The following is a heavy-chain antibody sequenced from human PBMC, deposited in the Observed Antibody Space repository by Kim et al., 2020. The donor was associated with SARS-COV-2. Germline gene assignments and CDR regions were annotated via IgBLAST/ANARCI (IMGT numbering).Heavy chain of an antibody. CDR1: GDSVSSNSVA. CDR2: TYYRSKWYN. V-gene: IGHV6-1*01. J-gene: IGHJ3*02. CDR3: ARGSNSAFDI. Sequence: SQTLSLTCAISGDSVSSNSVAWNWVRQSPSRGLEWLGRTYYRSKWYNDYAVSVKGRITINPDTSQNQFSLQLNSMTPEDTAVYYCARGSNSAFDIWGQGTVVTVPS. D-gene: IGHD4-4*01.